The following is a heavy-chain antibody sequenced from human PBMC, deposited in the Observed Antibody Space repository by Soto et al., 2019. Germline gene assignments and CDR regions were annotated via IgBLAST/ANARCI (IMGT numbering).Heavy chain of an antibody. V-gene: IGHV3-30-3*01. Sequence: QVQLVESGGGVVQPGTSLRLSCAASGFTFRNYAMHWVRQSPAKGLEWLAVISFDGANIFYAGAAKGRFTISRDNSKETLYLQLDSLRPEDTGVYFCARDPYGGYIFDSWGQGTQVTLSS. D-gene: IGHD5-12*01. CDR2: ISFDGANI. CDR3: ARDPYGGYIFDS. CDR1: GFTFRNYA. J-gene: IGHJ4*02.